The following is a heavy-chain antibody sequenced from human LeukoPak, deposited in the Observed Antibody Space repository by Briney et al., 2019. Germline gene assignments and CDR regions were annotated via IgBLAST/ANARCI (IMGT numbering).Heavy chain of an antibody. CDR1: GGSISSYY. J-gene: IGHJ2*01. D-gene: IGHD5-24*01. CDR3: AGRRRDEWYFDL. Sequence: SETLSLTCTVSGGSISSYYWSWIRQPPGKGLEWIGYIYYSGSTNYNPSLKSRVTISVDTSKNQFSLKLSSVTAADTAVYYCAGRRRDEWYFDLWGRGTLVTVSS. CDR2: IYYSGST. V-gene: IGHV4-59*01.